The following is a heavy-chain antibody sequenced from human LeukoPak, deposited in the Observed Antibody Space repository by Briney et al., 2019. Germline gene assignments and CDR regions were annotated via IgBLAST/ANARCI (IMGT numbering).Heavy chain of an antibody. D-gene: IGHD3-3*01. CDR3: ARVGVTTNSFDF. V-gene: IGHV1-46*01. J-gene: IGHJ4*02. CDR1: GYTFTSHS. Sequence: ASVTVSCKASGYTFTSHSIHWLRQAPGQGLEWMGIIIPSGGSTAYAQKFQGRVTMTRDTSTSTVYMELSSLRSEDTAVYYCARVGVTTNSFDFWGQGTLVTVSS. CDR2: IIPSGGST.